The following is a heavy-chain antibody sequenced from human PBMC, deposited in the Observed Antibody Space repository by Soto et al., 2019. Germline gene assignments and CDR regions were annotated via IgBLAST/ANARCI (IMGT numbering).Heavy chain of an antibody. Sequence: SETLSLTCAVYGGSFSGYYWSWIRQPPGKGLEWIGEINHSGSTNYNPSLKSRVTISVDTSKNQFSLKLSSVTAADTAVYYCGGGYYYYYRDVWGKGTTVTVSS. CDR1: GGSFSGYY. V-gene: IGHV4-34*01. CDR3: GGGYYYYYRDV. CDR2: INHSGST. J-gene: IGHJ6*03.